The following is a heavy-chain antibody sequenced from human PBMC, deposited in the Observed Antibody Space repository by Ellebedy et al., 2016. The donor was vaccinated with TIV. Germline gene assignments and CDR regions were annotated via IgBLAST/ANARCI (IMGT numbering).Heavy chain of an antibody. CDR3: ARGAPSYDDAFDI. V-gene: IGHV1-69*06. J-gene: IGHJ3*02. CDR2: IIPIFGTA. D-gene: IGHD3-16*01. Sequence: SVKVSXKASGGTFSSYAISWVRQAPGQGLEWMGGIIPIFGTANYAQKFQGRVTITADKSTSTAYMELSSLRSEDTAVYYCARGAPSYDDAFDIWGQGTMVTVSS. CDR1: GGTFSSYA.